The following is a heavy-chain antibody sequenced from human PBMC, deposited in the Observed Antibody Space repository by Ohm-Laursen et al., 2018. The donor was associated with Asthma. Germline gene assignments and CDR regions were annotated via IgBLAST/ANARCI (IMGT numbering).Heavy chain of an antibody. CDR1: GFTFSSYA. Sequence: SLRLSCSAPGFTFSSYAMSWVRQAPGKGLEWVSAISGSGGSTYYADSVKGRFTISRDNSKNTLYLQMNSLRAEDTAVYYCALGELLLSFDYWGQGTLVTVSS. D-gene: IGHD1-26*01. CDR2: ISGSGGST. CDR3: ALGELLLSFDY. V-gene: IGHV3-23*01. J-gene: IGHJ4*02.